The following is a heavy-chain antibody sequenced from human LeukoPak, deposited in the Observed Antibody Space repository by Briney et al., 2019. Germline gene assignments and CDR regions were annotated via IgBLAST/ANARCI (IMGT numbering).Heavy chain of an antibody. CDR3: VPNIYCSSTSCYGTSTHFDY. CDR1: GFTFSSYA. J-gene: IGHJ4*02. V-gene: IGHV3-23*01. Sequence: GGSLRLSCAASGFTFSSYAMSWVRQAPGKGLEWVSAISGSGGSTYYADSVKGRFTISRDNSKNTLYLQMNSLRAEGTAVYYCVPNIYCSSTSCYGTSTHFDYWGQGTLVTVSS. D-gene: IGHD2-2*01. CDR2: ISGSGGST.